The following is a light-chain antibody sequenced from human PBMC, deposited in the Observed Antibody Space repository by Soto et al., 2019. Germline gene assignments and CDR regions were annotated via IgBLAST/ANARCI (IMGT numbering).Light chain of an antibody. J-gene: IGKJ4*01. V-gene: IGKV3-11*01. CDR2: DAS. Sequence: EIVLTQSPGTLSLSPGERPTLYCRASQSVSSYLAWYQQKPGQAPRLLIYDASNRATGIPARFSGSGSGTDFTLTISSLEPEDFAVYYCQQRSNWPLTFGGGTKVDIK. CDR3: QQRSNWPLT. CDR1: QSVSSY.